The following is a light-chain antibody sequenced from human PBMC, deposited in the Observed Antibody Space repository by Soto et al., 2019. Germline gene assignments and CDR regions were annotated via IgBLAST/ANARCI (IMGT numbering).Light chain of an antibody. Sequence: EVVLTQSPATLSLSPGERVTLSCRASESVSTYLAWYQQKPGQAPRLLMYDASNRATGIPARFSGSGSGTDFTLTISSLEPEDFAVYYCQPSSSWPLTFGRGTKVEVK. CDR3: QPSSSWPLT. V-gene: IGKV3-11*01. CDR1: ESVSTY. J-gene: IGKJ4*01. CDR2: DAS.